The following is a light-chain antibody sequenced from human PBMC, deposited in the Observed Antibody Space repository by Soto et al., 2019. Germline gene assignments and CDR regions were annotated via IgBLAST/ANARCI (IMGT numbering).Light chain of an antibody. J-gene: IGKJ5*01. V-gene: IGKV3-20*01. CDR3: QQCTNSPGIT. CDR1: QGIGSKY. CDR2: AAS. Sequence: EIALTQSPGTLSLSPGERATLSCRASQGIGSKYLAWYQQKPGQAPRLLIYAASSRATGIPDRFSGSGSGTDFTLTISRLEPEDFAVYHCQQCTNSPGITFGQGTRLEIK.